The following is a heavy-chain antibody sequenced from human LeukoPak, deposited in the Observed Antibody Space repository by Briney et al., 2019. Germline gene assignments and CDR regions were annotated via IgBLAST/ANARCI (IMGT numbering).Heavy chain of an antibody. CDR2: ISDSGGRT. Sequence: PGGSLRLSCAASGFTFSSYEMNWVRQAPGKGLEWVSAISDSGGRTYYADSVKGRFTISRDNSKNTLYLQMNSLRPEDTAVYYCAKEGKTRNWNYFQAKPVFWGQGTLVSVSS. V-gene: IGHV3-23*01. CDR3: AKEGKTRNWNYFQAKPVF. CDR1: GFTFSSYE. D-gene: IGHD1-7*01. J-gene: IGHJ4*02.